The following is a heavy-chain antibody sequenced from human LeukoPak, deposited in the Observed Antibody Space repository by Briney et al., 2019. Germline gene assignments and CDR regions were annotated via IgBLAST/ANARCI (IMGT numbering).Heavy chain of an antibody. CDR3: ARVGSSGWWTFDY. V-gene: IGHV4-59*01. J-gene: IGHJ4*02. Sequence: SETLSLTCTVSGGXITNYYCSWIRRPPGKELEWIGYIYHSGSTNYNPSLMSRVALSVDTSKNQFSLKLSSVTAADTAVYYCARVGSSGWWTFDYWGPGTLVTVSS. CDR1: GGXITNYY. D-gene: IGHD6-19*01. CDR2: IYHSGST.